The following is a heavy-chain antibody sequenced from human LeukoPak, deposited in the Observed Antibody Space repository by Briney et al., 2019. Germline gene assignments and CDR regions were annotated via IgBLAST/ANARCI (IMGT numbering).Heavy chain of an antibody. J-gene: IGHJ1*01. CDR2: INPNSGDR. D-gene: IGHD4-17*01. Sequence: ASVKVSCTASGYTFTSYYMHWVRQAPGQGLEWMGWINPNSGDRNYAQKFQGRVTMTRDTSISTAYMELSRLRSDDTAVYYCASVGFSDGDYVGYFQHWGQGTLVTVSS. V-gene: IGHV1-2*02. CDR1: GYTFTSYY. CDR3: ASVGFSDGDYVGYFQH.